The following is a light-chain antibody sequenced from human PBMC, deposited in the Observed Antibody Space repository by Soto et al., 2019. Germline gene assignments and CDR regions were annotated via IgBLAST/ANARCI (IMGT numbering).Light chain of an antibody. J-gene: IGKJ4*01. Sequence: EIVLTQSPGTLSLSPGERATLSCRAGQSVSSSFLAWYQQKPGQAPRLLIYGASSRATGIPDRFSGSGSGTDFTLTISRLEPEDVAVYYCQQYDRSPLTFGGGTKVEIK. V-gene: IGKV3-20*01. CDR2: GAS. CDR3: QQYDRSPLT. CDR1: QSVSSSF.